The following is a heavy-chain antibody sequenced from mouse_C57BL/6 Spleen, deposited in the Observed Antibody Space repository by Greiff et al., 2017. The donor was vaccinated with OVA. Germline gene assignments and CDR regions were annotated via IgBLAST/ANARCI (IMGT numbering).Heavy chain of an antibody. J-gene: IGHJ2*01. V-gene: IGHV1-62-2*01. CDR1: GYTFTEYT. Sequence: VKLVESGAELVKPGASVKLSCKASGYTFTEYTIHWVKQRSGQGLEWIGWFYPGSGSIKYNEKFKDKATLTADKSSSTVYMELSRLTSEDSAVYFCARHEEGDLGREYFDYWGQGTTLTVSA. CDR2: FYPGSGSI. D-gene: IGHD4-1*01. CDR3: ARHEEGDLGREYFDY.